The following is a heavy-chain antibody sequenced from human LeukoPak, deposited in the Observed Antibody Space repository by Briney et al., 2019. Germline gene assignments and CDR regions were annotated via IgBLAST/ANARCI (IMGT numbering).Heavy chain of an antibody. Sequence: SETLSLTCTVSGGSISTYYWSWIRQSAGKGLEWIGRIHTSGSTDYNPSLRSRVTMSVDTSKNQFSLKVSSVTAADTGIYYCARAPGFSSGWLLDCWGQGSLVTVSS. CDR2: IHTSGST. CDR1: GGSISTYY. D-gene: IGHD6-19*01. V-gene: IGHV4-4*07. CDR3: ARAPGFSSGWLLDC. J-gene: IGHJ4*02.